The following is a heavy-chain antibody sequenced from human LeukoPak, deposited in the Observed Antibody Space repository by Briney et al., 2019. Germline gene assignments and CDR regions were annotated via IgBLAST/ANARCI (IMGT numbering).Heavy chain of an antibody. CDR2: FDPEDGET. CDR1: GYTLTDLS. V-gene: IGHV1-24*01. Sequence: ASVKVSCKVSGYTLTDLSMHWVRQAPGKGLEWMGGFDPEDGETIYAQKFQGRVTTTEDTSTDTAYMELSSLRSEDTAVYYCATDLISSGWSIFDYWGQGTLVTVSS. D-gene: IGHD6-19*01. CDR3: ATDLISSGWSIFDY. J-gene: IGHJ4*02.